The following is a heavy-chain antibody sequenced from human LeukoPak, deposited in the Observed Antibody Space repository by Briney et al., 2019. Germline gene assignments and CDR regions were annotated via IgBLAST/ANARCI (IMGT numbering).Heavy chain of an antibody. V-gene: IGHV4-34*01. Sequence: PSETLSLTCAVYGGSFSGYYWSWIRQPPGKGLEWIGEINHSGSTNYNPSLKSRVTISVDTSKNQFSLKLSSVTAADTAVYYCARGRASSPSPYDFWSGYSRYYFDYWGQGTLVTVSS. J-gene: IGHJ4*02. CDR2: INHSGST. CDR1: GGSFSGYY. CDR3: ARGRASSPSPYDFWSGYSRYYFDY. D-gene: IGHD3-3*01.